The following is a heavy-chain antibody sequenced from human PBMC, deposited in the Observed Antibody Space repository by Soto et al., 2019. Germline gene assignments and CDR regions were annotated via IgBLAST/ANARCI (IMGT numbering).Heavy chain of an antibody. CDR2: IYYSGTT. V-gene: IGHV4-61*01. CDR3: ARSQRGRTAFTFDY. Sequence: SETLSLTCAVSGDSVSNDNYYWSWIRQPPGKGLEWIGYIYYSGTTNYNSCLKSRLSLSVDMSKNQFSLKLASVTAADTAVYFCARSQRGRTAFTFDYWGQGALVTVS. CDR1: GDSVSNDNYY. J-gene: IGHJ4*02. D-gene: IGHD3-16*01.